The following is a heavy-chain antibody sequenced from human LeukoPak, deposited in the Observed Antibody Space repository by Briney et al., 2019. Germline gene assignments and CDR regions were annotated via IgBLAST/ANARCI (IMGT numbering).Heavy chain of an antibody. Sequence: ASVKVSCKVSGYTLTELSMHWVRQAPGKGLEWMGGFDPEDGETIYAQKFQGRVTMTEDTSTDTAYMELSSLRSEDTAVYYCARDLSNAAAAGNFDYWGQGTLVTVSS. V-gene: IGHV1-24*01. CDR3: ARDLSNAAAAGNFDY. CDR2: FDPEDGET. J-gene: IGHJ4*02. D-gene: IGHD6-13*01. CDR1: GYTLTELS.